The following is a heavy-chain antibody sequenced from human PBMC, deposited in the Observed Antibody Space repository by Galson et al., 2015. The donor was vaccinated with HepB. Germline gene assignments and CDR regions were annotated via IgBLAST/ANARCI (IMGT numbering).Heavy chain of an antibody. D-gene: IGHD3-22*01. V-gene: IGHV1-2*06. J-gene: IGHJ3*02. Sequence: SVKVSCKASGYTFRDFYIHWVRQAPGKGLQWMGRINPINGDTNYAQKFHGRVTMTRDTSISTAYMEVTSLRYDDTAVYYCARRLYDIDAFDIWGQGKIVTVSS. CDR3: ARRLYDIDAFDI. CDR2: INPINGDT. CDR1: GYTFRDFY.